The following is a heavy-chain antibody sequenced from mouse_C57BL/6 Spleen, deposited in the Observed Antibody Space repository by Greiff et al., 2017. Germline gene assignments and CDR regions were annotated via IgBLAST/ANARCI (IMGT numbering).Heavy chain of an antibody. J-gene: IGHJ4*01. CDR1: GYTFTSYW. D-gene: IGHD1-1*01. CDR2: IYPGNSDT. Sequence: EVKLVESGTVLARPGASVKMSCKTSGYTFTSYWMHWVKQRPGQGLEWIGAIYPGNSDTSYNQKFKGKAKLTAVTSASTAYMELSSLTSEDSGVYYCARPFYYGSSYYAMDYWGQGTSVTVSS. CDR3: ARPFYYGSSYYAMDY. V-gene: IGHV1-5*01.